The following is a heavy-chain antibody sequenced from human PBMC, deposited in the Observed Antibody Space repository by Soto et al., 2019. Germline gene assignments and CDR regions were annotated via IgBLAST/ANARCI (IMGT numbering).Heavy chain of an antibody. V-gene: IGHV1-69*13. CDR3: ARDSQPRYDFWSGFGYYYGMDV. Sequence: SVKVSCKASGGTFSSYAISWVRQAPGQGLEWMGGIIPIFGTANYAQKFQGRVTITADESTSTAYMELSSLRSEDTAVYYCARDSQPRYDFWSGFGYYYGMDVWGQGTTVTVSS. J-gene: IGHJ6*02. CDR1: GGTFSSYA. D-gene: IGHD3-3*01. CDR2: IIPIFGTA.